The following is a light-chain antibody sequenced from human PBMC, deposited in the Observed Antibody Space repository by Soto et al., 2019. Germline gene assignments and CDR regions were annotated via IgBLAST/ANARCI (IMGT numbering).Light chain of an antibody. Sequence: SYELTQPPSVSVAPGKTARITCGGNNIGSKSVHWYQQKPGQAPVLVIYYDSDRPSGIPERFSRSNSGNTATLTISRVEAGDEADYYCQVWDSSSDGVVFGGGTKLTVL. CDR1: NIGSKS. J-gene: IGLJ2*01. CDR3: QVWDSSSDGVV. V-gene: IGLV3-21*04. CDR2: YDS.